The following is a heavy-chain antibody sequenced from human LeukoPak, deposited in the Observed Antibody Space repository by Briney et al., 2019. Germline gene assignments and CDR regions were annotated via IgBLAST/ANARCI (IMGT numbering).Heavy chain of an antibody. CDR2: FHYSGTT. J-gene: IGHJ4*02. Sequence: SETLSLTCTVSCASISSYYWSWIRQPPGKGLEWIGYFHYSGTTNYNPSLKSRVIISVDTSKNQFSLKLSSVTAADTAVYYCARSFPSEAGDYWGQGTLVTVSS. D-gene: IGHD6-13*01. CDR1: CASISSYY. CDR3: ARSFPSEAGDY. V-gene: IGHV4-59*01.